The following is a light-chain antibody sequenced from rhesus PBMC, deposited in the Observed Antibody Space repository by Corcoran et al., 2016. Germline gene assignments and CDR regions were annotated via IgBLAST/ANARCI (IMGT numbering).Light chain of an antibody. J-gene: IGKJ2*01. Sequence: DIQMTQSPSSLSACVGDRVTITCRASQGISSYLAWYQQKPGKAPKPLIYYASNLESGVPSRFSGSGSGTEFTLTISSLQPEDFAAYYCQQYNSDPYSFSQGTKVEIK. CDR3: QQYNSDPYS. V-gene: IGKV1-37*01. CDR2: YAS. CDR1: QGISSY.